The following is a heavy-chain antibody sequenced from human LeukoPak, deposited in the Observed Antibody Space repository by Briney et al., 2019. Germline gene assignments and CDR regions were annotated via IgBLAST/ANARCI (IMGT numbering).Heavy chain of an antibody. J-gene: IGHJ4*02. CDR3: ATRPARGSGPYYPYFDY. CDR2: IYYSGST. CDR1: GGSISSSY. V-gene: IGHV4-59*01. D-gene: IGHD3-22*01. Sequence: SETLSLTCTVSGGSISSSYWSWIRQPPGKGLEWIGYIYYSGSTNYNPSLESRVTISVDTSKTQFSLKLTSVTAADTAVYYCATRPARGSGPYYPYFDYWGQGTLVTVSS.